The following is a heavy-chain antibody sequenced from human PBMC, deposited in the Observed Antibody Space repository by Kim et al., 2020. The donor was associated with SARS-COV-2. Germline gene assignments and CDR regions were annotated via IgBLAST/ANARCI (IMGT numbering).Heavy chain of an antibody. CDR3: ASLRYTGTYYYFDY. V-gene: IGHV3-74*01. J-gene: IGHJ4*02. Sequence: ADSVKGRFTISRDNAKSTLYLQMNSLRAEDTAVYYCASLRYTGTYYYFDYWGQGTLVTVSS. D-gene: IGHD1-26*01.